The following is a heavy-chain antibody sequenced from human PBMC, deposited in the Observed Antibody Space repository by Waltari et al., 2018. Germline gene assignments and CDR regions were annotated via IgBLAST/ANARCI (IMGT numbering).Heavy chain of an antibody. V-gene: IGHV4-39*01. CDR1: GDSISGPTYY. CDR2: VYYSGST. J-gene: IGHJ3*02. Sequence: QLQLQESGPGLVKPSETLSLTCSVSGDSISGPTYYWGWIRQPPGKGLAWIGSVYYSGSTYYNPSLKNLATVSADTSKNQFSLKLSSVTAADTAIYYCARHLSGRAFDIWGQGTMVIVSS. CDR3: ARHLSGRAFDI. D-gene: IGHD3-10*01.